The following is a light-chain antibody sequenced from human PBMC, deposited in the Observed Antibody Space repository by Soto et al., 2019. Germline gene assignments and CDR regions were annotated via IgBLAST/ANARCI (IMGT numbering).Light chain of an antibody. Sequence: QSVLTQPASVSGSPGQSIAISCIGSSSDVGSSNFVSWYQQHPGKAPQFMIYEVNKRPPGISNRFSGSKSGNTASLTISGLQPEDEAEYYCCSYAGTASFVFGGGTKLTVL. J-gene: IGLJ2*01. CDR2: EVN. V-gene: IGLV2-23*02. CDR3: CSYAGTASFV. CDR1: SSDVGSSNF.